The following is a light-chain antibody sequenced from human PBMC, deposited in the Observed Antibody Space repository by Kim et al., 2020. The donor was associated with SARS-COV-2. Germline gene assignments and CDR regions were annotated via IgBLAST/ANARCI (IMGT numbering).Light chain of an antibody. CDR1: TGAVTSGHY. J-gene: IGLJ3*02. Sequence: QAVVTQEPSLTVSPGGTVTLTCGSSTGAVTSGHYPYWFQQKPGQAPRTLIYDTTNKQSWTPARFSGSLLGGKAALTLSGAQPEDEADYYCLLNLNAGRVFSGGTQLTVL. CDR2: DTT. V-gene: IGLV7-46*01. CDR3: LLNLNAGRV.